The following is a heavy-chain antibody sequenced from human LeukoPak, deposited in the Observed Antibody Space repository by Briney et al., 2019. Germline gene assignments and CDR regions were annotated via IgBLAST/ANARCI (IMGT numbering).Heavy chain of an antibody. V-gene: IGHV1-2*02. CDR2: INPNCGGT. Sequence: VKESCKASGYTFTGYYMHWVRQAPGQGLEWMGWINPNCGGTNYAQKFQGRDSADSVTSISTAYMEQSRLRSDDTAVYYCARSLGRYYYGSGSPVDSLCYWGQGTMVTVSS. CDR3: ARSLGRYYYGSGSPVDSLCY. J-gene: IGHJ4*01. CDR1: GYTFTGYY. D-gene: IGHD3-10*01.